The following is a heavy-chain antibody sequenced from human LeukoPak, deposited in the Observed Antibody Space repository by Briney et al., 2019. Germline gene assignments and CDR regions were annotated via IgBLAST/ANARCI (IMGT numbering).Heavy chain of an antibody. CDR1: GYSISSGYH. D-gene: IGHD6-19*01. Sequence: SETLSLTCTVSGYSISSGYHWGWIRQPPGKGLEWIGSIYHSGSTYYNPSLKSRVTISVDTSKNQFSLKLRSVTAADTAVYYCARGGKIAVVGTRSPQYFHHWGQGTLVTVSS. J-gene: IGHJ1*01. CDR3: ARGGKIAVVGTRSPQYFHH. V-gene: IGHV4-38-2*02. CDR2: IYHSGST.